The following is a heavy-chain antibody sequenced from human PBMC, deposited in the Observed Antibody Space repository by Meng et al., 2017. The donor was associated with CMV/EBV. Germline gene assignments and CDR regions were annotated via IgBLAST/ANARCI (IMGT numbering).Heavy chain of an antibody. V-gene: IGHV4-4*07. CDR2: IYTSGST. D-gene: IGHD2-15*01. J-gene: IGHJ5*02. CDR3: ARSMVVAGDWFDP. CDR1: VGSSSSYY. Sequence: VHLHTSGQGLVMPHETQSLTCTVFVGSSSSYYWSWIRQPAGKGLEWIGRIYTSGSTNYNPSLKSRVTMSVDTSKNQFSLKLSSVTAADTAVYYCARSMVVAGDWFDPWGQGTLVTVSS.